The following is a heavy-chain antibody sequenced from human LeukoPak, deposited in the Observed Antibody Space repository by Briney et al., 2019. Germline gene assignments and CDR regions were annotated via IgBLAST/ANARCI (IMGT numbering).Heavy chain of an antibody. J-gene: IGHJ4*02. CDR3: ARSRDGYNPFDY. Sequence: SQTLSLTCTVSGGSISSGGYYWRWIRQHPGKGLEWIGYIYYSGSTYYNPSLKSRVTISVDTSKNQFSLKLSSVTAADTAVYYCARSRDGYNPFDYWGQGTLVTVSS. D-gene: IGHD5-24*01. V-gene: IGHV4-31*03. CDR1: GGSISSGGYY. CDR2: IYYSGST.